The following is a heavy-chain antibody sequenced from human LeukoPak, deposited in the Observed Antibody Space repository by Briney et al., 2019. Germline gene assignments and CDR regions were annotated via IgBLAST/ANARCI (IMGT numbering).Heavy chain of an antibody. V-gene: IGHV1-2*02. CDR1: GYTFTGYC. CDR2: INPNSGGT. J-gene: IGHJ3*02. D-gene: IGHD5-18*01. Sequence: ASVKVSCKASGYTFTGYCMHWVRQAPGQGLEWMGWINPNSGGTNYAQKFQGRVTMTRDTSISTAYMELSRLRSDDTAVYYCARDRTAMVTSAFDIWGQGTMVTVSS. CDR3: ARDRTAMVTSAFDI.